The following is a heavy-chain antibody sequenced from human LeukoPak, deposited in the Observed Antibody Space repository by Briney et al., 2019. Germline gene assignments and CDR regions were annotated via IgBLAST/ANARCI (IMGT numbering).Heavy chain of an antibody. J-gene: IGHJ4*02. D-gene: IGHD6-13*01. Sequence: SETLPLTCTVSGGSISGYYWSWIRQPAGKGLEWIGRIYTTGSTNYNPSLKSRVTMSVDTSKNQLSLKLSSVTAADTAVYYCARVTAGGTWDYWGQGTLVTVSS. CDR1: GGSISGYY. V-gene: IGHV4-4*07. CDR2: IYTTGST. CDR3: ARVTAGGTWDY.